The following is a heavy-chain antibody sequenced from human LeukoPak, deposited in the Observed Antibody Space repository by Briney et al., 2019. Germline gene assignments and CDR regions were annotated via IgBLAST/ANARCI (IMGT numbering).Heavy chain of an antibody. CDR1: GFSFSSYA. J-gene: IGHJ5*02. Sequence: QTGGSLRLSCAASGFSFSSYAMSWVRQAPGKGLEWVSGISGRDGSTYYADSVKGRFTISRDISKNTLYLQMNSLRAEDTAVYYCATSGGSYWSWGQGTLVTVSS. V-gene: IGHV3-23*01. CDR2: ISGRDGST. CDR3: ATSGGSYWS. D-gene: IGHD1-26*01.